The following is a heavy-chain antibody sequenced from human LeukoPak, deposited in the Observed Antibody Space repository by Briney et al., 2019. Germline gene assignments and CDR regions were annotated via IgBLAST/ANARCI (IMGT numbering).Heavy chain of an antibody. CDR1: SGSIRSYY. D-gene: IGHD1-26*01. V-gene: IGHV4-4*07. J-gene: IGHJ4*02. CDR3: GRQGYTASYYFFDY. CDR2: IYTTGTT. Sequence: LSLTCTVSSGSIRSYYWGWVRQPPGKGLEWIGRIYTTGTTQYNPSLKSRVTMSVDTSTNQFSLNLRSMTAADTAVYYCGRQGYTASYYFFDYWSQGTLVAVS.